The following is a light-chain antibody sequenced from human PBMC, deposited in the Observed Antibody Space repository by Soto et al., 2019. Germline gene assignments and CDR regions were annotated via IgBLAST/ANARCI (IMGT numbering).Light chain of an antibody. CDR2: HAS. Sequence: TQSPDSLSVSLGERATISCKSSQTLLYPSSNKNYLAWYQQKPGTAPKVLIYHASNLQSGVPSRFSGSGSGTEFTLTISSLQPDDFATYYCQHYNSYSEAFGQGTKVDIK. CDR1: QTLLYPSSNKNY. CDR3: QHYNSYSEA. J-gene: IGKJ1*01. V-gene: IGKV1-5*01.